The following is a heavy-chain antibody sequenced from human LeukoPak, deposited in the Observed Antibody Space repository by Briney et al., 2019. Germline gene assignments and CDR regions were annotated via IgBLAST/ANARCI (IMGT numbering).Heavy chain of an antibody. CDR1: GGTFSSYA. CDR3: AREVYYYGSGTRTPNYYYYYYMDV. J-gene: IGHJ6*03. D-gene: IGHD3-10*01. Sequence: SVKVSCKASGGTFSSYAISWVRQAPGQGLEWMGGIIPIFGTANYAQKFQGRVTITADESTSTAYMELSSLRSEDTAVYYCAREVYYYGSGTRTPNYYYYYYMDVWGKGTTVTISS. CDR2: IIPIFGTA. V-gene: IGHV1-69*13.